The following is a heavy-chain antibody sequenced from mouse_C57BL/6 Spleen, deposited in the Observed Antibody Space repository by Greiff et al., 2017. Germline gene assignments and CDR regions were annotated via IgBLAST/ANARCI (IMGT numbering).Heavy chain of an antibody. Sequence: VQLQQSGAELARPGASVKLSCKASGYTFTSYGISWVKQRTGQGLEWIGEIYPRSGNTYYNEKFKGKATLTADKSSSTAYMGLRSLTSEDSAVYFCARSNYYGSSWDYYAMDYWGQGTSVTVSS. CDR1: GYTFTSYG. CDR3: ARSNYYGSSWDYYAMDY. CDR2: IYPRSGNT. D-gene: IGHD1-1*01. J-gene: IGHJ4*01. V-gene: IGHV1-81*01.